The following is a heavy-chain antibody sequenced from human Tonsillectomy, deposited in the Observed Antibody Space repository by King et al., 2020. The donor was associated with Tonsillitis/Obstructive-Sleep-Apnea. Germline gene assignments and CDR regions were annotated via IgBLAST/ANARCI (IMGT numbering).Heavy chain of an antibody. V-gene: IGHV2-5*02. J-gene: IGHJ4*02. CDR1: GFSLSTSGVG. CDR2: IYCDDDK. CDR3: AHRLEYSRSSWGFDY. Sequence: ITLKESGPTLVKPTQTLTLTCTFSGFSLSTSGVGVGWIRQPPGKALEWLALIYCDDDKRYIPSLKSRLTNTKDTSKNQVVLTMTNMDPVETATFYCAHRLEYSRSSWGFDYWGQGALVTVSS. D-gene: IGHD6-6*01.